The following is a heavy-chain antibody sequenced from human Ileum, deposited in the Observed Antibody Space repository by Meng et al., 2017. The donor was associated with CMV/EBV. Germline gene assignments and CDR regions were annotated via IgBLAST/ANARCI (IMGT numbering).Heavy chain of an antibody. V-gene: IGHV4-34*02. J-gene: IGHJ4*02. Sequence: LPEGGAGHLKPSETLLLVCAVHNSAFSDYYWTWIRQSPGKGLEWIGEINNRGSTNYNPSLKSRVTISIDTSRNQFSLKLTSMTAADTAVYYCARASPQRRFLSYWGQGTLVTVSS. CDR1: NSAFSDYY. CDR3: ARASPQRRFLSY. D-gene: IGHD3-3*01. CDR2: INNRGST.